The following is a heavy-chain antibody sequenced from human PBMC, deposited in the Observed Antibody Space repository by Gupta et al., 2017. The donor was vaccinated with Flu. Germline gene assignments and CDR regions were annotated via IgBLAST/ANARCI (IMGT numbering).Heavy chain of an antibody. CDR2: ISWNSVNI. J-gene: IGHJ3*02. CDR3: ARDSPPKYSTNWSRISTGGGALDI. D-gene: IGHD6-13*01. CDR1: GFTFDDHG. V-gene: IGHV3-9*01. Sequence: ELQLVQSGGGLVQPGRSLRVSCVASGFTFDDHGMHWVRQVPGKGLEWVSSISWNSVNIRYADSVKGRFTISRDNAKNSLYLQMNSLRAEDTALYYCARDSPPKYSTNWSRISTGGGALDIWGQGTKVTVSS.